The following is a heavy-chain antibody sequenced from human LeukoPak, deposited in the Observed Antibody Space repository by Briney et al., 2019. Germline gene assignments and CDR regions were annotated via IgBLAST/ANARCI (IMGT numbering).Heavy chain of an antibody. Sequence: ASVKVSCKASGYTFTDYFMHWVRQAPGQGLEWMGWIKPNSGTTNYALKFQGRVTMSRDTSISTAYMELSSLRSEDTAVYYCARDSSGWYNVFDYWGQGTLVTVSS. CDR2: IKPNSGTT. CDR3: ARDSSGWYNVFDY. J-gene: IGHJ4*02. D-gene: IGHD6-19*01. V-gene: IGHV1-2*02. CDR1: GYTFTDYF.